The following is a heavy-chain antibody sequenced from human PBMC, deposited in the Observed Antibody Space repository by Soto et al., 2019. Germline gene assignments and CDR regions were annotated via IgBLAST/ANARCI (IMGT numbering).Heavy chain of an antibody. V-gene: IGHV1-3*01. J-gene: IGHJ6*02. CDR3: ARGKGMEENYYYYGLDI. CDR1: GYAFTTHA. D-gene: IGHD1-1*01. Sequence: GASVKVSCKASGYAFTTHAMHWVRQAPEQSREWMGWINGGTGQTKHSQRFQGRANIPTDTSASTAYMELSSLRSEDTAVYYCARGKGMEENYYYYGLDIGGQGTTVTASS. CDR2: INGGTGQT.